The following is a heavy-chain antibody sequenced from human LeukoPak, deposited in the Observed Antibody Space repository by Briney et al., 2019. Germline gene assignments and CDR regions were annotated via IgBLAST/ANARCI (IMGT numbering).Heavy chain of an antibody. J-gene: IGHJ5*02. Sequence: SETLSLTCTVSGGSISSYYWSWFRQPPGKGLEWIGYTYYSGSTNYNPSLKSRVTISVDAPKNQFSLKLTSVTAADTAVYYCARGPPGGQFDPWGQGTLVTVSS. V-gene: IGHV4-59*01. CDR3: ARGPPGGQFDP. D-gene: IGHD3-10*01. CDR1: GGSISSYY. CDR2: TYYSGST.